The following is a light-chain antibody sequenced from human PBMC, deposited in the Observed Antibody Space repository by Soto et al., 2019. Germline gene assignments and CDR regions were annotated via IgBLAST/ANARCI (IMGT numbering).Light chain of an antibody. CDR2: GAS. CDR3: QQYVTSPWA. J-gene: IGKJ1*01. V-gene: IGKV3-20*01. CDR1: QSASSSF. Sequence: IVLTQSPGPLPLSPGARATLSCRASQSASSSFLAWYQQKPGQAPRLLIYGASNRATGIPDRFSGSGSGTDFTLTISRLEPEDFAVYYCQQYVTSPWAFGQGTKVAIE.